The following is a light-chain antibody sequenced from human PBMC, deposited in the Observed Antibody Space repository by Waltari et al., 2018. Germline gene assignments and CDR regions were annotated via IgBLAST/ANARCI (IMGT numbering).Light chain of an antibody. CDR3: QHRSNWPLN. CDR1: QNVGNY. J-gene: IGKJ4*01. Sequence: EIVLTQSPATLSLSPGEGATLSCRASQNVGNYLAWYQQKPGQAPRLLIYDTSNRATGIPARCSGSGSGTDFTLTISGLEPEDFAVYYCQHRSNWPLNFGGGTKVEIK. V-gene: IGKV3-11*01. CDR2: DTS.